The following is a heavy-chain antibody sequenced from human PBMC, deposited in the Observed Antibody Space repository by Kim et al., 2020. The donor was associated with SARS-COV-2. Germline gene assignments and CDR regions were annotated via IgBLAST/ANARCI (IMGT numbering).Heavy chain of an antibody. CDR2: IIPIFGTA. V-gene: IGHV1-69*13. CDR3: AIGPYCSSTSCYRVVATREYCYYGMDV. J-gene: IGHJ6*02. Sequence: SVKVSCKASGGTFSSYAISWVRQAPGQGLEWMGGIIPIFGTANYAQKFQGRVTITADESTSTAYMELSSLRSEDTAVYYCAIGPYCSSTSCYRVVATREYCYYGMDVWGQGTTVTVSS. CDR1: GGTFSSYA. D-gene: IGHD2-2*01.